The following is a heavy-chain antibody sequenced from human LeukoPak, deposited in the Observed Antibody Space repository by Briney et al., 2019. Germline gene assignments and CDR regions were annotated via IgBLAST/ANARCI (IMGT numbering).Heavy chain of an antibody. CDR2: ISYDGSNK. V-gene: IGHV3-30*14. Sequence: GGSLRLSCAASGFTISKYAMHWVRQAPGKGLEWVAVISYDGSNKYYADSVKGRFTISRDNSKNTLYLQMNSLRAEDTAVYYCARGPSGYHNTGGQGTLVTVSS. J-gene: IGHJ4*02. CDR1: GFTISKYA. D-gene: IGHD5-12*01. CDR3: ARGPSGYHNT.